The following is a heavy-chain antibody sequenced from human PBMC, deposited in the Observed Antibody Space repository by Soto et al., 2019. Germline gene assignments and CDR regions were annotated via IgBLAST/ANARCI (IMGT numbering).Heavy chain of an antibody. D-gene: IGHD2-2*01. V-gene: IGHV4-61*01. CDR3: ARDWGYCSSTSCPNWFDP. J-gene: IGHJ5*02. CDR2: IYYSGST. CDR1: GGSVSSGSYY. Sequence: PSETLSLTCTVSGGSVSSGSYYWSWIRQPPGRGLEWIGYIYYSGSTNYNPSLKSRVTISVDTSKNQFSLKLSSVTAADTAVYYCARDWGYCSSTSCPNWFDPWGQGTLVTVS.